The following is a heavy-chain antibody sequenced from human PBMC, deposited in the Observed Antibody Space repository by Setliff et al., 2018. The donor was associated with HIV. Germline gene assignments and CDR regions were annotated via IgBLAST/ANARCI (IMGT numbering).Heavy chain of an antibody. CDR3: ARSIVPVASGYYYETSGCHFDH. D-gene: IGHD3-22*01. V-gene: IGHV4-39*01. J-gene: IGHJ4*02. CDR2: IYHTGST. CDR1: GGSINSTSYY. Sequence: SETLSLTCTVSGGSINSTSYYWGWIRQPPGNGLEWIGSIYHTGSTYYKPSLKSRVTISVDTSKNQFSLRLSSVAAGDTAVYYCARSIVPVASGYYYETSGCHFDHWGQGTLVTVSS.